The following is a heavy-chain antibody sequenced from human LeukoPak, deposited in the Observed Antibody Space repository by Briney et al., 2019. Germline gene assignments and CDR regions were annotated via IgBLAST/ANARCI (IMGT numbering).Heavy chain of an antibody. Sequence: GGSLRLSCAASGFTFSSYSMNWVRQAPGKGLEWVSSIISSSSYIYYADSVKGRFTISRDNAKNSLYLQMNSLRAEDTAVYYCARGYCSSTSCYGVRDYWGQGTLVTVSS. V-gene: IGHV3-21*01. J-gene: IGHJ4*02. CDR3: ARGYCSSTSCYGVRDY. D-gene: IGHD2-2*01. CDR1: GFTFSSYS. CDR2: IISSSSYI.